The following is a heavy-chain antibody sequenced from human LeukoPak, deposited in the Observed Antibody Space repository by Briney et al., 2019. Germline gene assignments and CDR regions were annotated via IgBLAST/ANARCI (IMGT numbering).Heavy chain of an antibody. CDR1: GGTFSSYA. CDR3: ANSQLLYWTYWNWFDP. Sequence: ASLKVSCKASGGTFSSYAISWVRQAPGPGLEWMGGIIPIFGTANYAQKFQGRVTVTTDESTSTAYMELSSLRSEDTAVYYCANSQLLYWTYWNWFDPWGQGTLVTVSS. CDR2: IIPIFGTA. D-gene: IGHD2-2*02. J-gene: IGHJ5*02. V-gene: IGHV1-69*05.